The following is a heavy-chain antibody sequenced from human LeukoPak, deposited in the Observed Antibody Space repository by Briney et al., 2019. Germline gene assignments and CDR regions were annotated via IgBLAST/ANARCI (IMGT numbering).Heavy chain of an antibody. CDR1: GFTFSNYY. CDR2: ISTSGSTI. CDR3: ARGYGDYEVTDY. Sequence: GGSLRLSCAASGFTFSNYYMSWIRQAPGKGLEWISYISTSGSTIYYADSVKGRLTISRDNAKNSLYLQMNSLRAEDTAVYYCARGYGDYEVTDYWGQGTLVTVSS. J-gene: IGHJ4*02. V-gene: IGHV3-11*04. D-gene: IGHD4-17*01.